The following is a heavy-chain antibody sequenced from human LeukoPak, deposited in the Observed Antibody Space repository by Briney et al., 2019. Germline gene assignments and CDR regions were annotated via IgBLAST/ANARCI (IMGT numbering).Heavy chain of an antibody. V-gene: IGHV4-59*12. D-gene: IGHD5/OR15-5a*01. CDR3: ARVKRNVDIVSMYYFDY. J-gene: IGHJ4*02. Sequence: SETLSLTCTVSGGSISSYYWSWIRQPPGKGLEWIGYIYYSGSTYYNPSLKSRVTISVDTSKNQFSLKLSSVTAADTAVYYCARVKRNVDIVSMYYFDYWGQGTLVTVSS. CDR2: IYYSGST. CDR1: GGSISSYY.